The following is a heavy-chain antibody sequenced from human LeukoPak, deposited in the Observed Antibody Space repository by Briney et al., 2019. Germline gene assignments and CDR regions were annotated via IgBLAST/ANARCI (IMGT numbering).Heavy chain of an antibody. CDR1: GFTFSSYW. CDR3: ARDPLHHSGWYYFDY. D-gene: IGHD6-19*01. V-gene: IGHV3-74*01. J-gene: IGHJ4*02. Sequence: GGSLRLSCAASGFTFSSYWMHWVRQAPGKGLVWVSRINSDGSSTSYADSVKGRFTISRDNAKNTLYLQMNSLRAEDTAVYYCARDPLHHSGWYYFDYWGQGTLVTVSS. CDR2: INSDGSST.